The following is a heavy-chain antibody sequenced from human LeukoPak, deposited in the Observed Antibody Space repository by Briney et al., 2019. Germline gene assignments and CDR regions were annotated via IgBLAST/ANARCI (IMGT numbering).Heavy chain of an antibody. D-gene: IGHD6-13*01. CDR2: IYYSGST. V-gene: IGHV4-59*08. J-gene: IGHJ4*02. Sequence: SETLSLTCSVSGGSMNSYYWSWIRQSPGKGLEWIGYIYYSGSTNYNPSLKSRVTISVDTSKNQFSLKLSSVTAADTAVYYCARQVGGEYLAGIFDYWGQGTLVTVSS. CDR1: GGSMNSYY. CDR3: ARQVGGEYLAGIFDY.